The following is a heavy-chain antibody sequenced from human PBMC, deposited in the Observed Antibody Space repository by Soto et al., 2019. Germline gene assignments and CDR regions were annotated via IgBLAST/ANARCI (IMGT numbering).Heavy chain of an antibody. CDR3: ARGGYGGNSGLGHLDS. V-gene: IGHV4-34*01. D-gene: IGHD2-21*02. J-gene: IGHJ4*02. Sequence: SETLSLTSAVYGWTFGGYDWSWIRQPPGEGLEWIGEINYSGSTNYNPSLESRVTISVDTSKNQFSLKVSSVTAADTAVYYCARGGYGGNSGLGHLDSWGQGTLVTVSS. CDR2: INYSGST. CDR1: GWTFGGYD.